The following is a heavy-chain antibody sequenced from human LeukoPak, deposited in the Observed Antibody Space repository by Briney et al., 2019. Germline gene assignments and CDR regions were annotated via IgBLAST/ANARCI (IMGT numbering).Heavy chain of an antibody. J-gene: IGHJ4*02. CDR1: GFTFDDCA. CDR2: ISWNSGSI. Sequence: PGGSLRLSCAASGFTFDDCAMHWVRQAPGKGLEWVSGISWNSGSIGYADSVKGRFTISRDNAKNSLYLQMNSLRAEDTALYYCAKAHCSSTSCYVEYWGQGTLVTVSS. CDR3: AKAHCSSTSCYVEY. D-gene: IGHD2-2*01. V-gene: IGHV3-9*01.